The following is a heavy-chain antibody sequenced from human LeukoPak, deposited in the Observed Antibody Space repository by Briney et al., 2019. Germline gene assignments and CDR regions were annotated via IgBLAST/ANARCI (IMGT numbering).Heavy chain of an antibody. D-gene: IGHD2-21*02. CDR1: GVTFSSFW. Sequence: GGSLRLSCAASGVTFSSFWMSWVRQAPGRGLEWVATIRHDGSQKYYLDSVKGRFAISTDNAKNSLYLQMNSLRAEDTAVYYCAREGDPSVSQVDFDLWGQGTMVTVSS. V-gene: IGHV3-7*01. CDR3: AREGDPSVSQVDFDL. J-gene: IGHJ3*01. CDR2: IRHDGSQK.